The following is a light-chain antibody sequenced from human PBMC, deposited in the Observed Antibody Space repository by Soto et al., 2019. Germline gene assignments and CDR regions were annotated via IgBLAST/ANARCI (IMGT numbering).Light chain of an antibody. CDR3: QQYGSSGT. CDR2: GAS. J-gene: IGKJ1*01. V-gene: IGKV3-20*01. Sequence: EIVLTQSPDTLSLSPGERATLSCRASQSASDYYLAWYQQKPGQAPRLLIYGASSRATGIPDRFSGSGTGAYFTLTISRLEPEDFAVYYCQQYGSSGTFGQGTKVDI. CDR1: QSASDYY.